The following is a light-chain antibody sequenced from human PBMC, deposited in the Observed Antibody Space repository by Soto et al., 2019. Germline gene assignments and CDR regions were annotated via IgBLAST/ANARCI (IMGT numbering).Light chain of an antibody. CDR3: QQYSASPLT. J-gene: IGKJ1*01. Sequence: EIVLTHSPGTLSLSPGERATLSCRASQSVANNYLAWYQQRPGQPPRLVIYDASSRATGIPDRFSASGSGTDFTLTISRLEPEDFAVYFCQQYSASPLTFGQGTKVDIK. CDR1: QSVANNY. CDR2: DAS. V-gene: IGKV3-20*01.